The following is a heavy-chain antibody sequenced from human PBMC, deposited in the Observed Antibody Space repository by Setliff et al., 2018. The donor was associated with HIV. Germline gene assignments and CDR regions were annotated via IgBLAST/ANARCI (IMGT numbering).Heavy chain of an antibody. D-gene: IGHD6-19*01. CDR2: IYASGST. V-gene: IGHV4-61*09. CDR1: GGSINSDDYY. CDR3: ARRRSSGWYHYFDY. J-gene: IGHJ4*02. Sequence: SETLSLTCTVSGGSINSDDYYWSWIRLSAGKGLEWIGHIYASGSTNYNPSLTSRVIISVDTSKNQFSLKLSSVTAADTAVYYCARRRSSGWYHYFDYWGQGTLVTVSS.